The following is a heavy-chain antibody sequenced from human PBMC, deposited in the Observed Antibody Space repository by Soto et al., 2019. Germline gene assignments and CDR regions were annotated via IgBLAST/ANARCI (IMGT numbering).Heavy chain of an antibody. J-gene: IGHJ4*01. CDR2: ISAYNGNT. Sequence: QVQLVQSGAEVKKPGASVKVSCKASGYTFTSYGISWVRQAPGQGLEWMGWISAYNGNTNYAQKLQGRVTMTTDTSTGTGYLELRGLRSDDKAGYYCAGDLERDDFDHRGQGTLVTVSP. CDR1: GYTFTSYG. V-gene: IGHV1-18*01. CDR3: AGDLERDDFDH. D-gene: IGHD1-1*01.